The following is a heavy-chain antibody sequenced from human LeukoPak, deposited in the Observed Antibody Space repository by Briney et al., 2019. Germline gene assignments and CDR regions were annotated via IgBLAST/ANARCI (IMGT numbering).Heavy chain of an antibody. CDR3: AKDPNCSSTSCYTRYYYYYMDV. CDR2: IRYDGSNK. Sequence: PGGSLRLSCAASGFTFSSYGMHWVRQAPGKGLEGVAFIRYDGSNKYYADSVKGRFTIPRDNSKNTLYLQMNSLRAEDTAVYYCAKDPNCSSTSCYTRYYYYYMDVWGKGTTVAVSS. CDR1: GFTFSSYG. V-gene: IGHV3-30*02. J-gene: IGHJ6*03. D-gene: IGHD2-2*02.